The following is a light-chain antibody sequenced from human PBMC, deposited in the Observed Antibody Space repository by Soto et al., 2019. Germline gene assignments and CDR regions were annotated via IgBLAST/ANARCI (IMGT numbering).Light chain of an antibody. CDR3: YSTDSSNSRGV. J-gene: IGLJ2*01. CDR2: EVS. Sequence: QSALTQPPSASGSPGQSVTISCTGTSSDVGGYNYVSWYQQHPGKAPKLMIYEVSKRPSGVPDRFSGSKSGNTASLTVSGLQAEDEADYFCYSTDSSNSRGVFGGGTKVTVL. V-gene: IGLV2-8*01. CDR1: SSDVGGYNY.